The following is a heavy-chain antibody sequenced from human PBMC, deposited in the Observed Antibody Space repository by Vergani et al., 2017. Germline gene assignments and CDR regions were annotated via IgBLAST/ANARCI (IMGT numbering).Heavy chain of an antibody. D-gene: IGHD1-26*01. J-gene: IGHJ4*02. CDR1: GFTFSDYY. CDR2: ISSSSSYT. V-gene: IGHV3-11*06. CDR3: ARGPIVGATNY. Sequence: QVQLVESGGGLVKTGGSLRLSCAASGFTFSDYYMSWIRQAPGKGLEWVSYISSSSSYTNYADSVKGRFTISRDNAKNSLYLQMNSLRAEDTAVYYCARGPIVGATNYWGQGTLVTVSS.